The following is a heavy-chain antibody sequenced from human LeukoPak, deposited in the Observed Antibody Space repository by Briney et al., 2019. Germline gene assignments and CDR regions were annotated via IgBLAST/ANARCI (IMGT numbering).Heavy chain of an antibody. CDR3: AREFLEQQPNRGFVP. V-gene: IGHV3-64D*09. Sequence: GVSLRLSCSASGFSFSPFAMHWVRQAPGKGLEYVSAISTNGGSTYYADSVKGRFSISRDNSKNTLYLQMRTLRTEDTAVYYCAREFLEQQPNRGFVPWGEGTLVTVSS. CDR2: ISTNGGST. CDR1: GFSFSPFA. J-gene: IGHJ5*02. D-gene: IGHD6-13*01.